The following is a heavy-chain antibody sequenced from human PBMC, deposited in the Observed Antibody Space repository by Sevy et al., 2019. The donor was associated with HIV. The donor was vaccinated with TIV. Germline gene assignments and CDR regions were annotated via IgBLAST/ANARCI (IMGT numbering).Heavy chain of an antibody. J-gene: IGHJ4*02. CDR3: ARDGGAYTYGTGKY. CDR1: RFTFSTYA. Sequence: GGSLRLSCAASRFTFSTYAMHWVRQAPGKGLEWVSVISYDGNIKYYEDSVKGRFTISRDDSKNTRYLQMNSLTAEDTAVYYCARDGGAYTYGTGKYWGQGTLVTVSS. D-gene: IGHD5-18*01. CDR2: ISYDGNIK. V-gene: IGHV3-30-3*01.